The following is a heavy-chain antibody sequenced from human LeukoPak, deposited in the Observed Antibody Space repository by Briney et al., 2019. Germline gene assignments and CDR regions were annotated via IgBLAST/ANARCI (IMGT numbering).Heavy chain of an antibody. CDR1: GGSISSGGYY. V-gene: IGHV4-31*03. CDR2: IYYSGST. J-gene: IGHJ4*02. D-gene: IGHD3-10*01. CDR3: ARVDAVVRGPDIRFDY. Sequence: SETLSLTCTVSGGSISSGGYYWSWIRQHPGKGLEWIGYIYYSGSTYYNPSLKSRVTISVYTSKNQFSLKLSSVTAAATAVYYCARVDAVVRGPDIRFDYWGQGTLVTVSS.